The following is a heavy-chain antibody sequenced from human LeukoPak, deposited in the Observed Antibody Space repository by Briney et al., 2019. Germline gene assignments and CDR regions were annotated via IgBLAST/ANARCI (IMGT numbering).Heavy chain of an antibody. V-gene: IGHV3-23*01. D-gene: IGHD3-22*01. CDR3: AKDLGYDSSGYDY. CDR2: ISGSGGST. CDR1: GFTFSSYA. Sequence: GGSLRLSCAASGFTFSSYAMSWVRQAPGQGLEWVSAISGSGGSTYYADSVKGRFTISRDNSKNTLYLQMNSLRAEDTAVYYCAKDLGYDSSGYDYWGQGTLVTVSS. J-gene: IGHJ4*02.